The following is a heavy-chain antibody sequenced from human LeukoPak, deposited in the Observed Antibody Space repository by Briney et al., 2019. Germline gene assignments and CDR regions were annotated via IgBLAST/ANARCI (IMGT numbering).Heavy chain of an antibody. Sequence: PGGSLRLSCAASGFIFSDYAMSWVRQAPGKGLEWVSDIRATSGITFYADSVKGRFTISRDNARNTLYLQMNSLRAEDTAVYYCWGYNWNDLDYWGQGTLVTVSS. CDR3: WGYNWNDLDY. CDR1: GFIFSDYA. D-gene: IGHD1-1*01. J-gene: IGHJ4*02. V-gene: IGHV3-23*01. CDR2: IRATSGIT.